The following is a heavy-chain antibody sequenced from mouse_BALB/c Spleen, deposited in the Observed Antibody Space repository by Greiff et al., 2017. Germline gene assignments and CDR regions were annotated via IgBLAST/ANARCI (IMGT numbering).Heavy chain of an antibody. Sequence: VMLVESGPGLVAPSQSLSITCTVSGFSLTSYGVHWVRQPPGKGLEWLGVIWAGGSTNYNSALMSRLSISKDNSKSQVFLKMNSLQTDDTAMYYCARLSLRSYYFDYWGQGTTLTVSS. CDR1: GFSLTSYG. CDR3: ARLSLRSYYFDY. D-gene: IGHD1-1*01. CDR2: IWAGGST. J-gene: IGHJ2*01. V-gene: IGHV2-9*02.